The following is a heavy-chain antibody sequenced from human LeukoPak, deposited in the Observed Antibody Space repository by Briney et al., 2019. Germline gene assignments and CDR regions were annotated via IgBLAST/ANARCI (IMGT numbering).Heavy chain of an antibody. D-gene: IGHD4-17*01. Sequence: GASVKVSCKASGYTFTSCYIYWVRQAPGQGLEWMGIINPSGGSTSYAQKFQGRVTMTRDTSTSTVYMELSSLRSEDTAVYYCARESYGEEDNWGQGTLVTVSS. V-gene: IGHV1-46*01. CDR2: INPSGGST. CDR1: GYTFTSCY. J-gene: IGHJ4*02. CDR3: ARESYGEEDN.